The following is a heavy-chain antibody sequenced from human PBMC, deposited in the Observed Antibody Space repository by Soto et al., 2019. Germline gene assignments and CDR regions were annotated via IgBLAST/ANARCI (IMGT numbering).Heavy chain of an antibody. J-gene: IGHJ4*02. CDR2: IYYSGST. CDR1: GGSVSSGSYY. V-gene: IGHV4-61*01. D-gene: IGHD3-9*01. Sequence: SETLSLTCTVSGGSVSSGSYYWSWIRQPPGKGLEWIGYIYYSGSTNYNPSLKSRVTISVDTSKNQFSLKLSSVTAADTAVYYCARGYFDWLQFDYWGQGTLVTVSS. CDR3: ARGYFDWLQFDY.